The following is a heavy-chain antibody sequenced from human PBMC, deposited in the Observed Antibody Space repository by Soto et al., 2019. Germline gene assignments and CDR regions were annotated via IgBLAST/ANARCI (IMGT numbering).Heavy chain of an antibody. Sequence: EVQLLESGGGLVQPGGSLRLSCAASGFTFSRYAMSWVRQAPGKGLEWVSAISGSGGSTYYADSVKGRFTISRDNSKNPLYLQMNSLRVEDTAVYYCAKDKDCSGGSCYYDYWGQGTLVTVSS. V-gene: IGHV3-23*01. CDR3: AKDKDCSGGSCYYDY. CDR2: ISGSGGST. CDR1: GFTFSRYA. J-gene: IGHJ4*02. D-gene: IGHD2-15*01.